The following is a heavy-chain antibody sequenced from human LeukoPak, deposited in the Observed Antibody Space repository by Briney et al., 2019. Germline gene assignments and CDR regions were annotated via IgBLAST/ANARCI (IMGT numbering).Heavy chain of an antibody. CDR3: AKDQPITIFGVATYYFDY. Sequence: PGGSLRLFCAASGFTFSSYNMNWVRQAPGQGLEWVSAISGSGGSTYYADSVKGRFTISRDNSKNTLFLQMNSLRAEDTAVYSCAKDQPITIFGVATYYFDYWGQGTLVTVSS. J-gene: IGHJ4*02. D-gene: IGHD3-3*01. V-gene: IGHV3-23*01. CDR2: ISGSGGST. CDR1: GFTFSSYN.